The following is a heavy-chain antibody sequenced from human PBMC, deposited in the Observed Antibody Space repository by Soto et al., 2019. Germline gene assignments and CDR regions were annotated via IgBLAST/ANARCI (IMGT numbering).Heavy chain of an antibody. CDR3: ARLIRDASGSYRLDY. J-gene: IGHJ4*02. CDR2: IYYSGYT. CDR1: GGSISPHY. V-gene: IGHV4-59*08. D-gene: IGHD3-10*01. Sequence: QVQLPESGPGRVKPSETLSLTCPASGGSISPHYWRWLRQPPGEGMEWLGYIYYSGYTNYNPSLKSRLTISVDTSKNQFSLRLSSVTAADTAVYFCARLIRDASGSYRLDYWGRGTLVTVSS.